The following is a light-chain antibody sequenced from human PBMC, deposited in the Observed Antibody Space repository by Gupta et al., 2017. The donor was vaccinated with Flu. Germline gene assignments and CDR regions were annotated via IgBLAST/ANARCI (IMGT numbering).Light chain of an antibody. Sequence: EIVLTQSPVTLSLSPGERATLSCRASQSVSSYLAWYQQKPGQAPRILIYDASNRATGIPARFSGSGSGTDFTLTISRLEPEDFAVYYCQQRSHWPRTFGQGTKVEIK. J-gene: IGKJ1*01. CDR1: QSVSSY. CDR2: DAS. V-gene: IGKV3-11*01. CDR3: QQRSHWPRT.